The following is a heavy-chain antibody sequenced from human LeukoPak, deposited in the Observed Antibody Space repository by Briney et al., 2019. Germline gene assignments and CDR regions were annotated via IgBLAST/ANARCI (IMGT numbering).Heavy chain of an antibody. CDR1: GYSITNGFY. Sequence: SETLSLTCTVSGYSITNGFYWVWVRQPPGKGLEWIGTFYHSGSTYFNPSLKNRVTISVDTSKNQSSLRLSAVTAADTAVYHCARGGIMVCQSINFLFFYGLDVWGHGTTVTVSS. CDR2: FYHSGST. V-gene: IGHV4-38-2*02. J-gene: IGHJ6*02. CDR3: ARGGIMVCQSINFLFFYGLDV. D-gene: IGHD3-16*02.